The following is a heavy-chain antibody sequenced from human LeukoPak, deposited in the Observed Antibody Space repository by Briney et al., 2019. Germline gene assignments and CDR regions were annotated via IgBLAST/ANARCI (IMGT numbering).Heavy chain of an antibody. V-gene: IGHV4-39*07. D-gene: IGHD2-8*01. J-gene: IGHJ3*02. CDR1: GGSISSSNYY. CDR2: IYYSGST. Sequence: SETLSLTCTVSGGSISSSNYYWGWIRQPPGKGLEWIGSIYYSGSTYYNPSLKSRVTISVDTSKNQFSLKLSSVTAADTAVYYCARARAMDDAFDIWGQGTMVTVSS. CDR3: ARARAMDDAFDI.